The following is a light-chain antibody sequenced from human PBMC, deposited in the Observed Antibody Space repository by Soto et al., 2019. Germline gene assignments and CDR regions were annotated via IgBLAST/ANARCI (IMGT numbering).Light chain of an antibody. Sequence: ETVMTQSPATLSVSPGERATLSCRASQSVSSNLAWYQQKPGQAPRLLIYGASTRATVIPARFSGSGSGTEFTLTISSLQSEDFAVYHCQQYNNWPLTFGGGTKVEIK. CDR3: QQYNNWPLT. V-gene: IGKV3-15*01. J-gene: IGKJ4*01. CDR2: GAS. CDR1: QSVSSN.